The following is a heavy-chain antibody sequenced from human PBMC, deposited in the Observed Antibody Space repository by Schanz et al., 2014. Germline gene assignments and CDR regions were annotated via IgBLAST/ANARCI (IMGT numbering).Heavy chain of an antibody. CDR2: INPNSGGT. V-gene: IGHV1-2*06. CDR1: GYSFTGYY. J-gene: IGHJ4*02. Sequence: QVQLVQSGVEVKKPGASVKVSCKASGYSFTGYYMNWVRQAPGQGLEWMGRINPNSGGTDYAQKFQGRVTMTRDTSISTAYMELSRPTSDDTAVYYCARDGGGDWGQGTLVTVSS. CDR3: ARDGGGD.